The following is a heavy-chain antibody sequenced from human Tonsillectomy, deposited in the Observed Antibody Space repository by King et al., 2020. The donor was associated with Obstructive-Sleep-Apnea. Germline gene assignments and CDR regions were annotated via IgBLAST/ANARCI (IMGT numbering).Heavy chain of an antibody. J-gene: IGHJ5*02. CDR1: GYTFTSYD. Sequence: VQLVESGAEVKKPGASVKVSCKASGYTFTSYDINWVRQATGQGLEWMGWMNPNSGNTGYAQKFQGRVTMTSNTSISTAYMELSSLKSEDTAVYYWARGDSLVRGVYGSWGQGTLVAVSS. CDR3: ARGDSLVRGVYGS. CDR2: MNPNSGNT. V-gene: IGHV1-8*01. D-gene: IGHD3-10*01.